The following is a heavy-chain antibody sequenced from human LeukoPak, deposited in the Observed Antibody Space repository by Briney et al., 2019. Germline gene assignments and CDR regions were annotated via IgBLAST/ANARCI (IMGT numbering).Heavy chain of an antibody. D-gene: IGHD3-3*01. J-gene: IGHJ6*02. CDR3: ARGNPTYYDFWSGYSHYGMDV. CDR2: MNPNSGNT. CDR1: GYTFTSYD. Sequence: GASVKVSCKASGYTFTSYDINWVRQATGQGLEWMGWMNPNSGNTGYAQKFQGRVTMTRNTSISTAYRELSSLRSGDTAVYYCARGNPTYYDFWSGYSHYGMDVWGQGTTVTVSS. V-gene: IGHV1-8*01.